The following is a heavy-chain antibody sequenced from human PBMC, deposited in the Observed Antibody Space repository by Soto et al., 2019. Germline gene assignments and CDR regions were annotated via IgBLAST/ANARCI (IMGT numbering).Heavy chain of an antibody. D-gene: IGHD6-19*01. Sequence: GGSLRLSCAASGFTFSSYAMSWVRQAPGKGPEWVSAISGSGSSTYYADSVKGRFTISRDNSKNTLYLQMNSLRAEDTAVYYCAKDPVSSGWYYFDYWGQGTLVTVSS. CDR3: AKDPVSSGWYYFDY. J-gene: IGHJ4*02. CDR2: ISGSGSST. CDR1: GFTFSSYA. V-gene: IGHV3-23*01.